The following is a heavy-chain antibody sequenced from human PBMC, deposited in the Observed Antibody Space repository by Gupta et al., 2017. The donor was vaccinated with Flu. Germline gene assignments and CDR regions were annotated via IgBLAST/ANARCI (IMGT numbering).Heavy chain of an antibody. D-gene: IGHD6-19*01. Sequence: QVQLVESGGGVVQPGGSLRLSCAASGFTFSCFGMHWVRQAPGKGLEWVAVIAYDGGNKYYADSVKGRFTISRDNSKNTLYLQMNSLRAEDTAVYYCAKARLSAQWLGEFDYWGQGTLVTVSS. V-gene: IGHV3-30*18. J-gene: IGHJ4*02. CDR2: IAYDGGNK. CDR3: AKARLSAQWLGEFDY. CDR1: GFTFSCFG.